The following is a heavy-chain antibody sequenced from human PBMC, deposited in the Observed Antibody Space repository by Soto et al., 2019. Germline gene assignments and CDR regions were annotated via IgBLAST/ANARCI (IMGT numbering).Heavy chain of an antibody. Sequence: EVQVVESGGGLVQPGGSLRLSCSFTFSMYSMNWVRQAPGKGLEWVASISSGGDYIKYADSVKGRFTISRDNAKNSVSLQMNILRVDDTAIYFFSIDQGVSNESWFDLWGQGALDT. CDR1: FTFSMYS. CDR3: SIDQGVSNESWFDL. D-gene: IGHD4-4*01. CDR2: ISSGGDYI. J-gene: IGHJ5*02. V-gene: IGHV3-21*01.